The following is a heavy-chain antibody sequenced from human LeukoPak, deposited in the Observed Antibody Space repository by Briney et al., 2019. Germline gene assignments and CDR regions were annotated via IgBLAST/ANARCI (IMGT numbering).Heavy chain of an antibody. Sequence: QPGGSLRLSCAASGFTFSSYAMSWVRQAPGKGLEWVSAISGSGGSTYYADSVKGRFTISRDNSKNTLYLQMDSLRAEDTAVYYCAKGYCSSTSCYRADYWGQGTLVTVSS. D-gene: IGHD2-2*01. CDR2: ISGSGGST. J-gene: IGHJ4*02. V-gene: IGHV3-23*01. CDR3: AKGYCSSTSCYRADY. CDR1: GFTFSSYA.